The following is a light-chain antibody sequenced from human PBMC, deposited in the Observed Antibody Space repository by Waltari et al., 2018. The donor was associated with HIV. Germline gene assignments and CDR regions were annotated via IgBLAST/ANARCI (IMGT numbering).Light chain of an antibody. CDR3: QQYNSWPPRFT. CDR1: QRVSSN. Sequence: EIVMTPSPATMSAPTGSRAVRSCRASQRVSSNLAWYHQTPGQAPRLLIYAASTRATGIPPRFRGSGSGTEFTLTISGLQSEDFAFYYCQQYNSWPPRFTFGPGTKVDFK. V-gene: IGKV3-15*01. J-gene: IGKJ3*01. CDR2: AAS.